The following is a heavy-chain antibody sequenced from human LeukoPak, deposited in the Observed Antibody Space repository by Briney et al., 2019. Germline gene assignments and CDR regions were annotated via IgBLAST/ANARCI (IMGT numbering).Heavy chain of an antibody. D-gene: IGHD3-10*01. CDR1: GFTFDDYA. CDR2: ISWNSGSI. V-gene: IGHV3-9*01. J-gene: IGHJ4*02. CDR3: AKDISYGSGSYHRFDY. Sequence: GGSLRLSCAASGFTFDDYAMHWVRQAPGKGLEWVSGISWNSGSIGYADSVKGRFTISRDNAKNSLYLQMNSLRAEDTALYYCAKDISYGSGSYHRFDYWGQGTLVTVSS.